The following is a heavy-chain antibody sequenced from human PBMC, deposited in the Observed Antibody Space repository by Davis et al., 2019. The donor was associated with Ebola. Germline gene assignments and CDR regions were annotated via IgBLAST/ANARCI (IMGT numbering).Heavy chain of an antibody. D-gene: IGHD5-12*01. J-gene: IGHJ6*02. CDR2: ITSGSGTI. Sequence: GDSLKISCVASGFTFSTYSMNWVRQAQGKGLEWVSYITSGSGTIYYADSVKGRFTISRDNAKNSLFLQMDSLRDEDTAVYYCARYIEDGMDVWGQGTTVTVSS. V-gene: IGHV3-48*02. CDR3: ARYIEDGMDV. CDR1: GFTFSTYS.